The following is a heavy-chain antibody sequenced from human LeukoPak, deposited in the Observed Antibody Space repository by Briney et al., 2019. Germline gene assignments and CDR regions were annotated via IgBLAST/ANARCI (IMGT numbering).Heavy chain of an antibody. CDR1: GFTLRNYA. J-gene: IGHJ3*01. CDR3: ARDPNGDYIGAFDV. Sequence: GGSLRLSCAASGFTLRNYAMMWLRQAPGKEPEWVSAIRGSGVGTDYEDSVRGRFTISRDNSKNTLYLQMNRLRAEDTAVYYCARDPNGDYIGAFDVLGQGTMVTVSS. CDR2: IRGSGVGT. D-gene: IGHD4-17*01. V-gene: IGHV3-23*01.